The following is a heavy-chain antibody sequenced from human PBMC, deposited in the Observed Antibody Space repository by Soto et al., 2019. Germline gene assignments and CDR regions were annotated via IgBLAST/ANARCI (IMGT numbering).Heavy chain of an antibody. CDR1: GFTFDDYA. Sequence: EVQLVESGGGLVQPGRSLRLSCAASGFTFDDYAMHWVRQAPGKGLEWVSGISWNSGSIGYADSVKGRFTISRDNAKNSLYLQMNSLRAEDTALYYCAKSLRERWLQATVVDYWGQGTLVTVSS. J-gene: IGHJ4*02. CDR2: ISWNSGSI. CDR3: AKSLRERWLQATVVDY. V-gene: IGHV3-9*01. D-gene: IGHD5-12*01.